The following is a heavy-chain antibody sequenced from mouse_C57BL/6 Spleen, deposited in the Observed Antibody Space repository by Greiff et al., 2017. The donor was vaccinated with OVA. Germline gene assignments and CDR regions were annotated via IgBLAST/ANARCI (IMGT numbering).Heavy chain of an antibody. CDR2: ISDGGSYT. CDR1: GFTFSSYA. D-gene: IGHD2-5*01. CDR3: ARYSNYWYFDV. J-gene: IGHJ1*03. V-gene: IGHV5-4*03. Sequence: EVKLVESGGGLVKPGGSLKLSCAASGFTFSSYAMSWVRQTPEKRLEWVATISDGGSYTYYPDNVKGRFTISKDNAKNNLYLQMSHLKSEDTAMYYCARYSNYWYFDVWGTRTTVTVSS.